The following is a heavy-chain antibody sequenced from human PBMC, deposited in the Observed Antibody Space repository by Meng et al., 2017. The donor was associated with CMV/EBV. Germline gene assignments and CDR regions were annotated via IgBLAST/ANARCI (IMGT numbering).Heavy chain of an antibody. CDR3: ARDYYGSGTDGFDY. Sequence: LKISCAASGFTFSDYYMSWIRQAPGKGLEWVSYIGSSGTTIYYADSVKGRFTISRDNARNSLYLQMNSLRAEDTAVYYCARDYYGSGTDGFDYWGQGTLVTVSS. CDR1: GFTFSDYY. D-gene: IGHD3-10*01. V-gene: IGHV3-11*04. CDR2: IGSSGTTI. J-gene: IGHJ4*02.